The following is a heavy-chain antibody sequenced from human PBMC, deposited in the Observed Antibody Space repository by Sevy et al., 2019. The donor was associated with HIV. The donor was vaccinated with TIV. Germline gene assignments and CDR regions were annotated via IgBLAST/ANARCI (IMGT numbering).Heavy chain of an antibody. Sequence: QLGGPLRLSCAASGFTFSSYWMHWVRQAPGKGLVWVSRINRDGSSTSYADSVKGRFTISRDNAKNTLYLQMNSLRAEDTAVYYCARDQGSYYSGSLDYWGQGTLVTVSS. CDR1: GFTFSSYW. D-gene: IGHD1-26*01. V-gene: IGHV3-74*01. J-gene: IGHJ4*02. CDR3: ARDQGSYYSGSLDY. CDR2: INRDGSST.